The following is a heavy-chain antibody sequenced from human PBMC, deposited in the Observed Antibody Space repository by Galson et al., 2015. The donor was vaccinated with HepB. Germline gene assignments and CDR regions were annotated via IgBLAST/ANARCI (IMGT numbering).Heavy chain of an antibody. CDR2: IYPGDSDT. CDR3: TRLGYCGGGSCYQRGYFDS. CDR1: GYSFTDYW. Sequence: GAEVKKPGESLKISCKGSGYSFTDYWIGWVRQMPGKGLEWMGIIYPGDSDTRYSPSFQGQVTISADESVSTAYLQWSGLKASDTAMYYCTRLGYCGGGSCYQRGYFDSWGQGTLVIVSS. D-gene: IGHD2-15*01. J-gene: IGHJ4*02. V-gene: IGHV5-51*01.